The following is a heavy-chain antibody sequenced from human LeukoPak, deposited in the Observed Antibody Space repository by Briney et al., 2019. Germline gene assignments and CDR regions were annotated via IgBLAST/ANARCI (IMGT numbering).Heavy chain of an antibody. CDR1: VCTFSRYP. V-gene: IGHV3-23*01. CDR3: AKALGGARIQLWFLNY. D-gene: IGHD5-18*01. Sequence: GWSVRVSFVASVCTFSRYPMSGLRQPPGRGRDGVAAISGSGGSTYYADSVKGRFTISRDNSKNPLYLQMNSLRAEDTAVYYCAKALGGARIQLWFLNYWGQGTLVTVSS. CDR2: ISGSGGST. J-gene: IGHJ4*02.